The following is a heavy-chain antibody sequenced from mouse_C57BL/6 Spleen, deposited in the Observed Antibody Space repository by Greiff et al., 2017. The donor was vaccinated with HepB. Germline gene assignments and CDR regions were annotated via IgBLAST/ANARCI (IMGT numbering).Heavy chain of an antibody. V-gene: IGHV1-5*01. D-gene: IGHD2-4*01. CDR3: TSYYDYDERVDY. J-gene: IGHJ2*01. Sequence: VHVKQSGTVLARPGASVKMSCKTSGYTFTSYWMHWVKQRPGQGLEWIGAIYPGNSDTSYNQKFKGKAKLTAVTSASTAYMELSSLTNEDSAVYYCTSYYDYDERVDYWGQGTTLTVSS. CDR1: GYTFTSYW. CDR2: IYPGNSDT.